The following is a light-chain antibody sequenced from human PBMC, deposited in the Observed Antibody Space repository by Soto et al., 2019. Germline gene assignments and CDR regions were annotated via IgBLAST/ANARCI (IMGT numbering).Light chain of an antibody. CDR2: DDN. J-gene: IGLJ1*01. CDR3: GSWDSSLSADV. V-gene: IGLV1-51*01. CDR1: SSNIGGNS. Sequence: QSVLTQPPSVSAAPGQTVTISCSGSSSNIGGNSVSWYQQLPGTAPKLLIYDDNKRPSGIPDRFSGSTSGTSATLGITGFQTGDEADYYCGSWDSSLSADVFGTGTKVTVL.